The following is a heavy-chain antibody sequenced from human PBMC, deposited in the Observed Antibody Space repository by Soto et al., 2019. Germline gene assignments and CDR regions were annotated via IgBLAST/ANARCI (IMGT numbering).Heavy chain of an antibody. CDR3: AREDRDRETGLVPAAIAGMDV. D-gene: IGHD2-2*01. CDR1: GGTFSGYS. CDR2: IIPIFGIA. V-gene: IGHV1-69*08. Sequence: QVQLVQSGAEVKKPVSSVKVSCKASGGTFSGYSITWVRQAPGHGLEWIGRIIPIFGIASYAQKFQGRVTITADESTSAAYMELSSLRSDDTAVYYCAREDRDRETGLVPAAIAGMDVWGQGTTVTVSS. J-gene: IGHJ6*02.